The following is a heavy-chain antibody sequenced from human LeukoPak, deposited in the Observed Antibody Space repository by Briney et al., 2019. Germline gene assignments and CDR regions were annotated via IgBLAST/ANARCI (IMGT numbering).Heavy chain of an antibody. CDR3: AKGEAVIAASFES. V-gene: IGHV3-30*18. Sequence: GGSLRLSCAASGFTFSSYGMHWVRQAPGKGLEWVAVISYDGSNKYYADSVKGRFTISRDNSKNTLYLQMNSLRAEDTAVYYCAKGEAVIAASFESWGQGTLVTVSS. CDR1: GFTFSSYG. CDR2: ISYDGSNK. D-gene: IGHD2-15*01. J-gene: IGHJ4*02.